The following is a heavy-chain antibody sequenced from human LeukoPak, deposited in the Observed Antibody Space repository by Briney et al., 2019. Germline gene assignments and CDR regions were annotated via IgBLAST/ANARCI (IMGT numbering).Heavy chain of an antibody. V-gene: IGHV4-4*07. D-gene: IGHD5-12*01. CDR1: GGSISSYY. CDR3: ARDMVASHDTWFDP. Sequence: PSETLSLTCTVSGGSISSYYWSWIRQPAGKGLEWIGRIYPSGSTNYNPSLKSRVTMSLDTSKKQFSLKLSSVTAADTAVYYCARDMVASHDTWFDPWGQGTLVTVSS. CDR2: IYPSGST. J-gene: IGHJ5*02.